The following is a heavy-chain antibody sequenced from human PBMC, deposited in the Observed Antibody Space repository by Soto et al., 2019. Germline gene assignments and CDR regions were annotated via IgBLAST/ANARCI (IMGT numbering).Heavy chain of an antibody. CDR2: INEDGSEK. Sequence: GGSLRLSCAASGFTFTSFWMSWVRQAPGKGLERVANINEDGSEKYYVDSVTGRFAISRDNAKNSLYLQMNSLRAEDTAVYYCARGGRYYFASWGQGTLVTVSS. CDR1: GFTFTSFW. V-gene: IGHV3-7*01. CDR3: ARGGRYYFAS. J-gene: IGHJ4*02.